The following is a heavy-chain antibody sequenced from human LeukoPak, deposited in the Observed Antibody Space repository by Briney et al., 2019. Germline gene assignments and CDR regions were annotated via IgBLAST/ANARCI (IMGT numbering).Heavy chain of an antibody. V-gene: IGHV3-48*03. J-gene: IGHJ4*02. D-gene: IGHD4-17*01. CDR2: ISSSGSTM. Sequence: PGGSLRPSCAASGLTFSSYEMIWVRQAPGKGLEWVSYISSSGSTMYYADSVKGRFTISRDNAKNSLYLQMNSLRAEDTAVYYCARYGDYWGQGTLVTVSS. CDR3: ARYGDY. CDR1: GLTFSSYE.